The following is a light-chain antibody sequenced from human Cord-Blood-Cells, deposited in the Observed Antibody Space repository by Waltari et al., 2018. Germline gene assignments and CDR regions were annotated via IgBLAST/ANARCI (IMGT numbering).Light chain of an antibody. CDR1: SSDVGSYNL. J-gene: IGLJ3*02. V-gene: IGLV2-23*02. CDR3: CSYAGSSTWV. CDR2: EVS. Sequence: QSALTQPASVSGSPGQSITISCTGTSSDVGSYNLVSWYQQHPGKAPKLIIYEVSKRPSGVSNLLSGSMSGNTASLTISGLQAEDEADYYCCSYAGSSTWVFGGGTKLTVL.